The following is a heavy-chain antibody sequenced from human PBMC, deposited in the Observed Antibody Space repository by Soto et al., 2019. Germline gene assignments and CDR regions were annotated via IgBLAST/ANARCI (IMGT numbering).Heavy chain of an antibody. V-gene: IGHV3-74*01. J-gene: IGHJ5*02. CDR2: INSDGSST. D-gene: IGHD3-10*01. CDR3: ARGTAFWYGGLTWFDP. CDR1: GFTFSSYW. Sequence: GGSLRLSCAASGFTFSSYWMHWVRQAPGKGLVWVSRINSDGSSTSYADSVKGRFTISRDNAKNTLYLQMNSLRAEDTAVYYCARGTAFWYGGLTWFDPWGQGTLVTVS.